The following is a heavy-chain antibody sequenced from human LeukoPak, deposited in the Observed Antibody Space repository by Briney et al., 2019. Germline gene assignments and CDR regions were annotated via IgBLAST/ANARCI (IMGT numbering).Heavy chain of an antibody. CDR1: GFTFSSYT. J-gene: IGHJ6*03. CDR3: ARVANWNYGYYYYYMDV. CDR2: ISTSSSYI. Sequence: GGSLRLSCAASGFTFSSYTMNWVRQAPGKGLEWVSFISTSSSYIYSADSVKGRFSISRDNAKNSLYLQINSLRAEDTAVYYCARVANWNYGYYYYYMDVWGKGTTVTVSS. D-gene: IGHD1-7*01. V-gene: IGHV3-21*01.